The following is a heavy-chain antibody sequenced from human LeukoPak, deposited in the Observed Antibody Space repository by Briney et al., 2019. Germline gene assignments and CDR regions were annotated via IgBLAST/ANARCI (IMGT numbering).Heavy chain of an antibody. J-gene: IGHJ4*02. V-gene: IGHV4-59*08. CDR3: ARHRAYSSSSPFDY. CDR2: IYYTVST. Sequence: SETLSLTCSVSGGSYSSLYWSCIRQPPGKGLEWIGYIYYTVSTNYNPSLKSRVTMFVEMSKNQFSLRLSSVTAADTAVYYCARHRAYSSSSPFDYWGQGTLVTVSS. CDR1: GGSYSSLY. D-gene: IGHD6-6*01.